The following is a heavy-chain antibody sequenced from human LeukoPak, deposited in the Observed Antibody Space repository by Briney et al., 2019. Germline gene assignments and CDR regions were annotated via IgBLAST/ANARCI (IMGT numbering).Heavy chain of an antibody. J-gene: IGHJ6*04. Sequence: GGSLRLSCAASGFTFDNYAMHWVRQAPGKGLEWVSAISGSGGSTYYADSVKGRFTISRDNSKNTLYLQMNSLRAEDTAVYYCAELGITMIGGVWGKGTTVTISS. CDR1: GFTFDNYA. CDR2: ISGSGGST. D-gene: IGHD3-10*02. V-gene: IGHV3-23*01. CDR3: AELGITMIGGV.